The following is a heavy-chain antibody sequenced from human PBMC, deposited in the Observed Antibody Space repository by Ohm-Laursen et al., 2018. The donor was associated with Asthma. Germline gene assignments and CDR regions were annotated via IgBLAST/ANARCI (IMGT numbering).Heavy chain of an antibody. CDR1: GASMTSGDYS. V-gene: IGHV4-30-2*01. CDR2: IYKSGGS. D-gene: IGHD4-11*01. Sequence: TLSLTCTVSGASMTSGDYSWTWIRQPPGKSLEWIGYIYKSGGSYYNSSLKSRIIISIDTSKNQFALKLNAVTAADTAVYYCARYEHSNYFNYWGQGTLVTVSS. J-gene: IGHJ4*02. CDR3: ARYEHSNYFNY.